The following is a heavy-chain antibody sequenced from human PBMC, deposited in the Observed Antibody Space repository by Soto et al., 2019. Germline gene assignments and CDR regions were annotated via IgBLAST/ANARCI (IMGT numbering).Heavy chain of an antibody. J-gene: IGHJ4*02. CDR1: GYSFTSYG. CDR3: ARLLGGFLDY. V-gene: IGHV1-18*01. Sequence: VQLVQSGAEVKKPGASVKVSCKASGYSFTSYGISWVRQAPGQGLEWMGWISAYNGNRKYAQKFEARVTMTTDTPARTAYMELRSLRSDDTAVYYCARLLGGFLDYWGQGTLVTVSS. D-gene: IGHD2-21*01. CDR2: ISAYNGNR.